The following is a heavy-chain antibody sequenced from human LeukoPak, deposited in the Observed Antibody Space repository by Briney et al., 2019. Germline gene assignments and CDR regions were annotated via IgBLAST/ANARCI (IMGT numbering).Heavy chain of an antibody. CDR3: ARQKTGAARYFDY. D-gene: IGHD7-27*01. CDR1: GGSFSGYY. CDR2: INHSGST. V-gene: IGHV4-34*01. J-gene: IGHJ4*02. Sequence: SETLSLTCAVYGGSFSGYYWSWIRQPPGKGLEWIGEINHSGSTNYNPSLKSRVTISVDTSKNQFSLKLSSVTAADTAVYYCARQKTGAARYFDYWGQGTLVTVSS.